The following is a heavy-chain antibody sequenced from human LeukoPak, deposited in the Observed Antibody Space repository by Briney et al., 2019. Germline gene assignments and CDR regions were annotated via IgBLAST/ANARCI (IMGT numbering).Heavy chain of an antibody. CDR1: GFTFDDYG. CDR3: ARGNSGYYYYYYMDV. Sequence: PGGSLRLSCAASGFTFDDYGMSWVRQAPGKGLEWVSGINWNGGSTGYADSVKGRFTISRDNAKNSLYLQMNSLRAEDTALYYCARGNSGYYYYYYMDVRGKGTTVTVSS. V-gene: IGHV3-20*04. CDR2: INWNGGST. D-gene: IGHD2/OR15-2a*01. J-gene: IGHJ6*03.